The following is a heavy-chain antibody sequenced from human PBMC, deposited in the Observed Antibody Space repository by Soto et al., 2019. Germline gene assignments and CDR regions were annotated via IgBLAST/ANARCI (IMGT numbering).Heavy chain of an antibody. CDR3: ICGGVSIMDV. V-gene: IGHV3-23*01. CDR1: GLSSAAYA. J-gene: IGHJ6*02. Sequence: EVQVSESGGDLVQPGGSLRLSCTASGLSSAAYATTWHTWVRQAPGKGLEWVSTISDSAGSTYYADSVKGRFTFSRDNSNTTLYLQMNSLRAEDTAVYFCICGGVSIMDVWGQGTTVTVSS. CDR2: ISDSAGST. D-gene: IGHD3-16*01.